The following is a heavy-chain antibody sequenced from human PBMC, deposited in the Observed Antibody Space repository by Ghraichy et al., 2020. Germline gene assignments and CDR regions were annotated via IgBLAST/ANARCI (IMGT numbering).Heavy chain of an antibody. Sequence: ETLSLTCTVSGGSISSSSYYWGWIRQPPGKGLEWIGSIYYSGSTYYNPSLKSRVTISVDTSKNQFSLKLSSVTAADTAVYYCARHFYSSGWYNWFDPWGQGTLVTVSS. CDR1: GGSISSSSYY. V-gene: IGHV4-39*01. D-gene: IGHD6-19*01. J-gene: IGHJ5*02. CDR3: ARHFYSSGWYNWFDP. CDR2: IYYSGST.